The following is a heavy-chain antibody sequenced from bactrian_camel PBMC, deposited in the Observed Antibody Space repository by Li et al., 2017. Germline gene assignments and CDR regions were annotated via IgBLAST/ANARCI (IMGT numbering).Heavy chain of an antibody. V-gene: IGHV3S63*01. CDR2: FAAEFGDRDGTT. CDR3: VSDFSPSSINTIGN. Sequence: HVQLVESGGGSVQAGGSLRLSCAVSGPMYGYYCMGWFRQAPGKEREGVAGFAAEFGDRDGTTSYADSVKGRFTISRDNAKNTAHLQMNSLKPEDTAVYYCVSDFSPSSINTIGNWGQGTQVTVS. D-gene: IGHD2*01. J-gene: IGHJ4*01. CDR1: GPMYGYYC.